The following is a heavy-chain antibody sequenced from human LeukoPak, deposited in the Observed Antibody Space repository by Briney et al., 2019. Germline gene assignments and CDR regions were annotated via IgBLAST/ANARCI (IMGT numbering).Heavy chain of an antibody. Sequence: GGSLRLSCAASGFTFSSYEMNWVRQAPGKGLEWVSYISSSGSTIYYADSVKGRFTISRDNSKDTLFLQMNSLKPEDTAVYYCAKDSRAYYYALDSWGQGTLVTVSS. CDR3: AKDSRAYYYALDS. CDR2: ISSSGSTI. CDR1: GFTFSSYE. D-gene: IGHD3-10*01. V-gene: IGHV3-48*03. J-gene: IGHJ4*02.